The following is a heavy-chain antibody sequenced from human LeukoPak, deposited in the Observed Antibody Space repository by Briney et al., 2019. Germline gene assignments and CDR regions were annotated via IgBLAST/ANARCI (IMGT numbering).Heavy chain of an antibody. CDR1: GGSISSYY. Sequence: SETLSLTCTVSGGSISSYYWSWIRQPPGKGLEWIGYIYYSGSTNYNPSLKSRVTISVDTSKNQFSLKLSSVTAADTAVYYCARGRLRTLDYWGQGILVTVSS. J-gene: IGHJ4*02. CDR2: IYYSGST. V-gene: IGHV4-59*01. CDR3: ARGRLRTLDY. D-gene: IGHD4-17*01.